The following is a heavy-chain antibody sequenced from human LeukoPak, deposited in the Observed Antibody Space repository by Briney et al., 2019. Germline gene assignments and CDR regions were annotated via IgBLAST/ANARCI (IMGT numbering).Heavy chain of an antibody. CDR1: GGTFSSSA. Sequence: ASVKVSCTASGGTFSSSAISWVRQAPGQGLEWMGGIIPIFGTANYAQKFQGRVTITTDESTSTAYIELSSLRSEDTAVYYCARVAARRDVYYYYYMDVWGKGTTVTVSS. J-gene: IGHJ6*03. D-gene: IGHD6-6*01. CDR2: IIPIFGTA. V-gene: IGHV1-69*05. CDR3: ARVAARRDVYYYYYMDV.